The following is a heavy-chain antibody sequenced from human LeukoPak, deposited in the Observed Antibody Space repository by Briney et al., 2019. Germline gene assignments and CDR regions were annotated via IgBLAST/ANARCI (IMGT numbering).Heavy chain of an antibody. V-gene: IGHV3-21*01. CDR1: GFTFSNDN. J-gene: IGHJ4*02. CDR3: ARDLSATGRGYFDY. D-gene: IGHD3-16*01. Sequence: GGSLRLSCAASGFTFSNDNMNWVRQAPGKGPEWVSSISSSSTYIYHADSVKGRFTISRDNARNSLYLQMNSLRAEDTALYYCARDLSATGRGYFDYWGQGTLVTVSS. CDR2: ISSSSTYI.